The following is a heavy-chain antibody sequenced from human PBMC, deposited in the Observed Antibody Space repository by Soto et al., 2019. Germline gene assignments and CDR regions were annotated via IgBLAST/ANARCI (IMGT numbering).Heavy chain of an antibody. D-gene: IGHD4-17*01. CDR3: ARGGDYVFDF. J-gene: IGHJ4*02. V-gene: IGHV4-4*02. Sequence: PSETLSLTCAVSSGSVSSSHWWTWVRQPPGKGLEWIGEIYHSGSTNYNPSLKSRVTISIDKSKNQFSLKLSSVTAADTAVYYCARGGDYVFDFWGQGTLVTVSS. CDR2: IYHSGST. CDR1: SGSVSSSHW.